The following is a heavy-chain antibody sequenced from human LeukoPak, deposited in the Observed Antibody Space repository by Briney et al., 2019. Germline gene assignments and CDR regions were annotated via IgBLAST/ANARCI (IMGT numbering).Heavy chain of an antibody. V-gene: IGHV1-69*05. CDR1: GGTFSSYA. Sequence: SVKVSCKASGGTFSSYAISWVRQAPGQGLEWMGGIIPIFGTANYAQKFQCRVTITTDESTTTAYMELSRLRSEDTAVYYCARGGSTSYNWFDPWGQGTLVTVSS. J-gene: IGHJ5*02. CDR3: ARGGSTSYNWFDP. D-gene: IGHD2-2*01. CDR2: IIPIFGTA.